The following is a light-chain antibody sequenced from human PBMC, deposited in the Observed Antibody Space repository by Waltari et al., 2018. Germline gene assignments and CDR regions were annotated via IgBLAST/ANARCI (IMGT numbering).Light chain of an antibody. J-gene: IGLJ3*02. CDR3: SSYAGSNNYWV. Sequence: QSALTQPPSASGSPGQSVTISCTGTSSDVGGYNYVSWYQQYPGRAHKPMIYGVTKRPSGVPDRFSGSKSGNTASLTVSGLQADDEADYYCSSYAGSNNYWVFGGGTTLTVL. CDR1: SSDVGGYNY. V-gene: IGLV2-8*01. CDR2: GVT.